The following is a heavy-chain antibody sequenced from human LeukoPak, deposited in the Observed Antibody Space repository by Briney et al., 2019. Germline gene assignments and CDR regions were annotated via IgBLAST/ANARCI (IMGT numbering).Heavy chain of an antibody. V-gene: IGHV3-74*01. CDR3: AKSDDSGPDY. D-gene: IGHD3-22*01. J-gene: IGHJ4*02. Sequence: GGSLRLSCAASGFTFSSFWMHWVRQAPGKGLVWVSRINSVGTSTSYADSVKGRFTISRDNAKNTLDPQMNSLRADDTAVYYCAKSDDSGPDYWGQGTLVTVSS. CDR2: INSVGTST. CDR1: GFTFSSFW.